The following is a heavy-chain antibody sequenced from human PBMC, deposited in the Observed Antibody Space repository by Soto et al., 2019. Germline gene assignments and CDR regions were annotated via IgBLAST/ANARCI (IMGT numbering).Heavy chain of an antibody. D-gene: IGHD1-26*01. Sequence: ASVKVSCKASGYTFTDYFIHWVRQAPGQGLEWMGWINPYSADTNYAQKFQGRVTMTRDTSIDTAFMQLGWLRSDDTAVYYCARAPVGGSSNLDYWGQGAMVTVSS. J-gene: IGHJ4*02. CDR1: GYTFTDYF. V-gene: IGHV1-2*02. CDR3: ARAPVGGSSNLDY. CDR2: INPYSADT.